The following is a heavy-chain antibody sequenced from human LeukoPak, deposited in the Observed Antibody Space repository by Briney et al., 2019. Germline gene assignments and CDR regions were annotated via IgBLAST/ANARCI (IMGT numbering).Heavy chain of an antibody. Sequence: NSGGSLRLSCAASGFTFRNAWMSWVRQAPGKGLEWVGRIKSKNNGGTTDYAAPVTGRFTISRDDSRNTHYLQMNSLKTEDTGVYYCTTGSTSDYSSGSYTTIDYWGQGILVTVSS. D-gene: IGHD3-10*01. CDR3: TTGSTSDYSSGSYTTIDY. CDR1: GFTFRNAW. CDR2: IKSKNNGGTT. J-gene: IGHJ4*02. V-gene: IGHV3-15*01.